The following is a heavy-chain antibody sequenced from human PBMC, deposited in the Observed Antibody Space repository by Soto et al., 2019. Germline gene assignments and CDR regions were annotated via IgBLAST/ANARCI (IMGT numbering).Heavy chain of an antibody. CDR1: GYTFTSYY. CDR2: INPSGGST. Sequence: GASVKVSCKASGYTFTSYYMHWVRQAPGRGLEWMGIINPSGGSTSYAQKFQGRVTMTRDTSTSTVYMELSSLRSEDTAVYYCARDRRIFGVVITFYYYYYYGMDVWGQGTTVTVSS. D-gene: IGHD3-3*01. CDR3: ARDRRIFGVVITFYYYYYYGMDV. J-gene: IGHJ6*02. V-gene: IGHV1-46*01.